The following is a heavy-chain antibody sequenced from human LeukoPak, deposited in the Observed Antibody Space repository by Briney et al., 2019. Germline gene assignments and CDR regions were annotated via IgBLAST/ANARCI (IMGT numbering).Heavy chain of an antibody. CDR1: GFTVSSNY. CDR2: IYSGGST. Sequence: GGSLRPSCAASGFTVSSNYMSWVRQAPGKGLEWVSVIYSGGSTYYADSVKGRFTISRDNSKNTLYLQMNSVRAEDTAVYYCARDLAPINYDFWSGYYRNAFDIWGQGTMVTVSS. J-gene: IGHJ3*02. CDR3: ARDLAPINYDFWSGYYRNAFDI. V-gene: IGHV3-66*02. D-gene: IGHD3-3*01.